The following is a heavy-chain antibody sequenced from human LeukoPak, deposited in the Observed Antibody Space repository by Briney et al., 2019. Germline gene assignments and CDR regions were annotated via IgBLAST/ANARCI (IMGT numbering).Heavy chain of an antibody. Sequence: GGSLRLSCAASGFTFSSYAMHWVRQAPGKGLEWVAVISYDGSNKYYADSVKGRFTISRDNSKNTLYLQMNSLRAEDTAVYYCAGGKYFDYWGQGTLVTVSS. CDR1: GFTFSSYA. V-gene: IGHV3-30*04. CDR3: AGGKYFDY. CDR2: ISYDGSNK. D-gene: IGHD1-26*01. J-gene: IGHJ4*02.